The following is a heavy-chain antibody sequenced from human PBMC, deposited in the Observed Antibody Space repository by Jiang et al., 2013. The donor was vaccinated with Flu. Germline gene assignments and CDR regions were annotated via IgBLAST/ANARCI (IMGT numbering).Heavy chain of an antibody. CDR1: GDSIIGHY. CDR3: ARGRDGYTD. Sequence: GPGLVKPSETLSLTCTVSGDSIIGHYCSWIRQPPGKRLEWIGYVYSTGNANYIPSLKSRVTISADTSRSQFFLRLSSVTAADTAVYYCARGRDGYTDWGQGTLVTVSS. D-gene: IGHD5-24*01. CDR2: VYSTGNA. V-gene: IGHV4-59*11. J-gene: IGHJ4*02.